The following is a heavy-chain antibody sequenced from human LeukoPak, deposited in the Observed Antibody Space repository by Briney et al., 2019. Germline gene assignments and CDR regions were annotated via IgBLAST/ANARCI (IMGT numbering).Heavy chain of an antibody. J-gene: IGHJ6*03. CDR3: AKGLAAKGLYYYYMDV. V-gene: IGHV3-7*03. CDR2: IKQDGSEK. CDR1: GFTFSSYW. D-gene: IGHD6-19*01. Sequence: GGSLRLSCAASGFTFSSYWMSWVRQAPGKGLEWVANIKQDGSEKYYVDSVKGRFTISRDNSKNTLYLQMNSLRAEDTAVYYCAKGLAAKGLYYYYMDVWGKGTTVTVSS.